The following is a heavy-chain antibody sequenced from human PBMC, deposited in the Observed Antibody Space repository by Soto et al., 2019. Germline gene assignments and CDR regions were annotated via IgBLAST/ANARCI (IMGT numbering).Heavy chain of an antibody. V-gene: IGHV1-69*13. CDR3: ARVENGDYSNYGALFDY. Sequence: ASVKVSCKASGGTFSSYAISWVRQAPGQGLEWMGGIIPIFGTANYAQKFQGRVTITADESTSTAYMELSSLRSEDTAVYYCARVENGDYSNYGALFDYWGQGTLVTVSS. CDR1: GGTFSSYA. CDR2: IIPIFGTA. J-gene: IGHJ4*02. D-gene: IGHD4-4*01.